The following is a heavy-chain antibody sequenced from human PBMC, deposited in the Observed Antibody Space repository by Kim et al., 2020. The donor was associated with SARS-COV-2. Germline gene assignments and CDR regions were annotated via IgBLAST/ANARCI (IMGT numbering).Heavy chain of an antibody. J-gene: IGHJ4*02. V-gene: IGHV3-23*01. D-gene: IGHD1-1*01. CDR3: AKGKNADYIDY. Sequence: GGSLRLSCAASGFSFSSYAMTWVRQAPGKGLEWVSVVSTSGDNTYYADSVKGRFTISRDNSKNTVSLQMYSLRAEDTAVYYCAKGKNADYIDYWGQGTLVTVSS. CDR2: VSTSGDNT. CDR1: GFSFSSYA.